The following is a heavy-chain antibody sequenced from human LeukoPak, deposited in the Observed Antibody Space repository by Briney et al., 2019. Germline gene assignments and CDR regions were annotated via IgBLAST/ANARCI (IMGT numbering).Heavy chain of an antibody. CDR1: GFTFSSYG. CDR2: ISYDGSNK. J-gene: IGHJ5*02. D-gene: IGHD2-2*01. Sequence: PGGSLRLSCAASGFTFSSYGMHWVRQAPGKGLEWVAVISYDGSNKYYADSVKGRFTISRDNSKNTLYLQMNSLRAEDTAVYYCAKDYSNSQYCSSTSCPPSSWFDPWGQGTLVTVSS. V-gene: IGHV3-30*18. CDR3: AKDYSNSQYCSSTSCPPSSWFDP.